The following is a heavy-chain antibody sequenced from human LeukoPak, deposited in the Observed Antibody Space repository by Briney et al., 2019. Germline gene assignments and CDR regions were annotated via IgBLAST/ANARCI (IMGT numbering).Heavy chain of an antibody. Sequence: GGSLRLSCAASGFTFSNAWMSWVRQAPGKGLECVGRIKSKTDGGTTDYAAPVKGRFTISRDDSKNTLYLQMNSLKTEDTAVYYCTTDPGIVGAHPLDYWGQGTLVTVSS. CDR3: TTDPGIVGAHPLDY. CDR1: GFTFSNAW. V-gene: IGHV3-15*01. J-gene: IGHJ4*02. D-gene: IGHD1-26*01. CDR2: IKSKTDGGTT.